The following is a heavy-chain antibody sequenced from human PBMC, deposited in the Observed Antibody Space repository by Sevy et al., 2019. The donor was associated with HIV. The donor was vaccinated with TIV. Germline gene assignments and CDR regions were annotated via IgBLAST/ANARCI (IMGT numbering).Heavy chain of an antibody. V-gene: IGHV3-23*01. D-gene: IGHD2-15*01. Sequence: GGSLRLSCAASGFTFSSYAMSWVRQAPGKGLEWVSAISGSGGSTYYGDSVKGRFTISRDNSKNTLYLQMNSLRAEDTAVYYCENVSEDLVVVVAAKHHLDYWGQGTLVTVSS. J-gene: IGHJ4*02. CDR1: GFTFSSYA. CDR2: ISGSGGST. CDR3: ENVSEDLVVVVAAKHHLDY.